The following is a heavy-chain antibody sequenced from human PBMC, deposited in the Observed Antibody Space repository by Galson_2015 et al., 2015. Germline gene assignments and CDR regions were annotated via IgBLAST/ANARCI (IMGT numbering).Heavy chain of an antibody. D-gene: IGHD6-19*01. V-gene: IGHV3-7*03. CDR3: TRGSGYSSGWDL. CDR1: GFAFSTYW. CDR2: IKQEGDEK. Sequence: SLRLSCAASGFAFSTYWMTWVRQVPGKGLEWVANIKQEGDEKYYVDSVKGRFTISRDDARNSLYLQMNSLRAEDTAMYYCTRGSGYSSGWDLWGQGTLVTASS. J-gene: IGHJ5*02.